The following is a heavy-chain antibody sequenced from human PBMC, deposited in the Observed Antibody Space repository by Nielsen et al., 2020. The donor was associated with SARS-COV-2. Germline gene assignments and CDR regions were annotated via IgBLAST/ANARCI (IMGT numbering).Heavy chain of an antibody. D-gene: IGHD3/OR15-3a*01. CDR1: GYTFTSYY. V-gene: IGHV1-2*02. CDR3: ARARATIFGLVMSYGMDV. CDR2: INPDSGGT. Sequence: ASVKVSCKASGYTFTSYYLHWVRQAPGQGLEWMGWINPDSGGTNYAQKFQGTVTMTRDASISTVYMELTSDDTAVYYCARARATIFGLVMSYGMDVWGQGTTVAVSS. J-gene: IGHJ6*02.